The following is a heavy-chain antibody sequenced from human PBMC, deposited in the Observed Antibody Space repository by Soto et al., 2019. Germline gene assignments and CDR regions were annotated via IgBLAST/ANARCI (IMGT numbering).Heavy chain of an antibody. CDR1: GYTFSNYG. CDR2: ISVYNGNT. D-gene: IGHD5-12*01. CDR3: ARDSAYRISFLDF. J-gene: IGHJ4*02. V-gene: IGHV1-18*01. Sequence: GASVKVSCKASGYTFSNYGITWVRQAPGQGLEWMGWISVYNGNTNYAQKLQGRVTMTTDTSTSTAYMELRSLRSDDTAIYYCARDSAYRISFLDFWGQGTLVTVSS.